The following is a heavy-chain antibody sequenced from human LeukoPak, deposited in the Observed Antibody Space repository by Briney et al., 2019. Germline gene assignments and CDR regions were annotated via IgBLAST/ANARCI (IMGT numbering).Heavy chain of an antibody. J-gene: IGHJ6*03. V-gene: IGHV5-51*01. D-gene: IGHD6-13*01. CDR1: GYSFTSYW. CDR3: ARRAKYSSTAFYYMDV. Sequence: PGESLKISCKGSGYSFTSYWIGWVRQMPGKGLEWMGIIYPGDSDTRYSPSFQVQVTISADKSISTAYLQWSSLKASDTAMYYCARRAKYSSTAFYYMDVWGKGTTVTVSS. CDR2: IYPGDSDT.